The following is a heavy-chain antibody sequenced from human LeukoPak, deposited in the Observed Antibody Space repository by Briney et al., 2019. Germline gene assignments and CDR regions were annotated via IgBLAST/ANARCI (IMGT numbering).Heavy chain of an antibody. Sequence: GASVKVSCKASGFTFTSSAVQWVRQARGQRLEWIGWIVVGSGNTNYAQKFQERVTITRDMSTSTAYMELSSLRSEDTAMYYCAATGHYGDPGALDYWGQGTLVTVSS. D-gene: IGHD4-17*01. CDR3: AATGHYGDPGALDY. CDR2: IVVGSGNT. CDR1: GFTFTSSA. J-gene: IGHJ4*02. V-gene: IGHV1-58*01.